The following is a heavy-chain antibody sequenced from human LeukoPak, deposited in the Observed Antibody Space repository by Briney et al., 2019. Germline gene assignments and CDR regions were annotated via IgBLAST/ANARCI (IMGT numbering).Heavy chain of an antibody. CDR3: ANLHGYGY. CDR1: GFTFSSYG. CDR2: ISGSGGST. D-gene: IGHD5-18*01. V-gene: IGHV3-23*01. J-gene: IGHJ4*02. Sequence: GGSLRLSCAASGFTFSSYGMSWVRQAPGKGLEWVSAISGSGGSTYYADSVKGRFTVSRDNSKNTLHLQMNSLRVEDTAVYYCANLHGYGYWGQGILITVSS.